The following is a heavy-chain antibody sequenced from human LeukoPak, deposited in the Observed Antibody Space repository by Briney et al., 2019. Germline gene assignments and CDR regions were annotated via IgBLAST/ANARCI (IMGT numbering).Heavy chain of an antibody. J-gene: IGHJ5*02. D-gene: IGHD3-22*01. CDR2: INHSGST. CDR1: GGSFSGYY. Sequence: SETLSLTCAVYGGSFSGYYWSWIRQPPGKGLEWIGEINHSGSTNYNPSLKSRVTISVDTSKNQFSLKLSSVTAADTAVYYCAGGRSSVRTMIVVVTRINWFDPWGQGTLVTVSS. V-gene: IGHV4-34*01. CDR3: AGGRSSVRTMIVVVTRINWFDP.